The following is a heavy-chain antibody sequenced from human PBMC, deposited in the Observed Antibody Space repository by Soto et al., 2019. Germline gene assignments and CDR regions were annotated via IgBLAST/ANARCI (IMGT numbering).Heavy chain of an antibody. Sequence: QVQLVQSGAEVKKPGSSVKVSCKASGGTFSSYALNWVRQAPGQGLEWMGGFIPMFGTTNYAQNFQGRLTITADESTDTAYMELSSLRSEDTAVYYGARVTLTVGDTPYTKHYYGMDVWGQGTPVTVSS. V-gene: IGHV1-69*01. CDR2: FIPMFGTT. CDR3: ARVTLTVGDTPYTKHYYGMDV. D-gene: IGHD1-26*01. J-gene: IGHJ6*02. CDR1: GGTFSSYA.